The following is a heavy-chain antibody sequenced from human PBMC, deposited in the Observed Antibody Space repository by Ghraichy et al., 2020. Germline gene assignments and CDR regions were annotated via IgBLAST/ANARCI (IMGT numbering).Heavy chain of an antibody. J-gene: IGHJ4*02. CDR1: GFTFSSYW. V-gene: IGHV3-7*01. D-gene: IGHD3-10*01. CDR2: IKQDGSEK. CDR3: ARDYYYGSGSYYMGNNFDY. Sequence: GGSLRLSCAASGFTFSSYWMSWVRQAPGKGLEWVANIKQDGSEKYYVDSVKGRFTISRDNAKNSLYLQMNSLRAEDTAVYYWARDYYYGSGSYYMGNNFDYRGQGTLVTVSS.